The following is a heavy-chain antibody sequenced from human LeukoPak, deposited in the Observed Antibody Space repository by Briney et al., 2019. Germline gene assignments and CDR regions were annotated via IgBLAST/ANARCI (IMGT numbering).Heavy chain of an antibody. CDR3: ARGSEDLWSGSGYVPYYFDY. V-gene: IGHV4-34*01. Sequence: SETLSLTCAVYGGSFSGYYWSWIRQPPGKGLEWIGEINHSGSTNYNPSLKSRVTISVDTSKSQFSLKLSSVTAADTAVYYCARGSEDLWSGSGYVPYYFDYWGQGTLVTVSS. D-gene: IGHD3-3*01. J-gene: IGHJ4*02. CDR1: GGSFSGYY. CDR2: INHSGST.